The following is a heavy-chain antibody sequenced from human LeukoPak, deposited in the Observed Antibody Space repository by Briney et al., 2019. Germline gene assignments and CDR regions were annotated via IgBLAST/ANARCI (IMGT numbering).Heavy chain of an antibody. D-gene: IGHD6-19*01. J-gene: IGHJ5*02. V-gene: IGHV1-18*01. CDR1: GYTFTSYG. CDR2: ISAYNGNT. CDR3: ARDPYSSVWTLNWFDP. Sequence: GASVKVSCKASGYTFTSYGISWVRQAPGQGLEWMGWISAYNGNTNYAQKLQGRVTMTTDTSTSTAYMELRSLRSDDTAVYYCARDPYSSVWTLNWFDPWGQGTLVAVSS.